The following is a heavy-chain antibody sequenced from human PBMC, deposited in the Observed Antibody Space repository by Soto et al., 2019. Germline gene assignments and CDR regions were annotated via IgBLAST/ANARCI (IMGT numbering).Heavy chain of an antibody. CDR3: AKGWNNWNYFDY. V-gene: IGHV3-23*01. CDR2: ISASGGST. J-gene: IGHJ4*02. D-gene: IGHD1-20*01. Sequence: LRLSCAASGFTFSSYAMSWVRQAPGKGLEWVSAISASGGSTYYADSVKGRFTISRDNSKNTLYLQMNSLRAEDTAVYYCAKGWNNWNYFDYWGQGTLVTVSS. CDR1: GFTFSSYA.